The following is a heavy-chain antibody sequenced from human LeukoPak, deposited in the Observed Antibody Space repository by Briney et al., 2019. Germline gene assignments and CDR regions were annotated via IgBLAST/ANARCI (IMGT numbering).Heavy chain of an antibody. D-gene: IGHD2-21*02. Sequence: ASETLSLTCTVSGGSISSYYWSWIRQPPGKGLEWIGYIYYSGSTNYNPSLKSRVTISVDTSKNQFSLKLSSVTAADTAVYYCARLEGDSHAFDIWGQGTMVTVSS. J-gene: IGHJ3*02. CDR2: IYYSGST. CDR1: GGSISSYY. CDR3: ARLEGDSHAFDI. V-gene: IGHV4-59*08.